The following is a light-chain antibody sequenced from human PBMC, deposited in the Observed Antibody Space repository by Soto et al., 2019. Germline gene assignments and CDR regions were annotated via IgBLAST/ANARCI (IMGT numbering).Light chain of an antibody. CDR1: QSVSSY. CDR2: DAS. J-gene: IGKJ3*01. CDR3: QQRSNWPLT. Sequence: EIVLTQSPAPLSLSPGERATLSCSASQSVSSYLAGYQQKPGQAPRLLIYDASNRATGIPARFSGSGSGTDFTLTISSLEPEDFAVYYCQQRSNWPLTFGPGTKVDIK. V-gene: IGKV3-11*01.